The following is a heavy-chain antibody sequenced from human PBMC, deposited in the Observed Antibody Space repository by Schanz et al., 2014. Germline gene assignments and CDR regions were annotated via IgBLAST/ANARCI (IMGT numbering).Heavy chain of an antibody. V-gene: IGHV1-69*02. CDR2: IIPILGIA. J-gene: IGHJ6*02. CDR1: RSTFSSYT. CDR3: ARVQDDILTGSEYYYGMDV. Sequence: QVQLVQSGAEVKKPGSSVKVSCKASRSTFSSYTISWVRQARGQGLEWMGRIIPILGIATYAQKLQGRVTMTTDTSTSTAYMELRSLRSDDTAVYYCARVQDDILTGSEYYYGMDVWGQGTTVTVSS. D-gene: IGHD3-9*01.